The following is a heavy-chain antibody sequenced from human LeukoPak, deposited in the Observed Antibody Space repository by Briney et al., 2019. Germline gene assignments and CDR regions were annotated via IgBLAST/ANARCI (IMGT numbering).Heavy chain of an antibody. CDR1: GFTFSSYG. J-gene: IGHJ4*02. CDR3: AKDMGSRATNFDY. V-gene: IGHV3-33*06. Sequence: PGRSLRLSCAASGFTFSSYGMHWVRQAPGKGLEWVAVIWYDGSKKYYADSVKGRFTISRDNSKNTLYLQMNSLRAEDTAVYYCAKDMGSRATNFDYWGQGTLVTVSS. D-gene: IGHD1-26*01. CDR2: IWYDGSKK.